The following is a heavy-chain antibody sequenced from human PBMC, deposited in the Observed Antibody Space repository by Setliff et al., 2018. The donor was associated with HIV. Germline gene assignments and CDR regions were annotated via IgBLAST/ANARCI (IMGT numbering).Heavy chain of an antibody. Sequence: SETLSLTCAVYGGSLSGYYWSWVRQSPGRGLEWIGEINQSGNTNFNPSLKGRLTISVDTSKSQFSLKLTSVTAADTALYYCAREGGQGYSGSGSFYHRNFDLWGRGTLVTVSS. CDR2: INQSGNT. CDR3: AREGGQGYSGSGSFYHRNFDL. D-gene: IGHD3-10*01. V-gene: IGHV4-34*01. CDR1: GGSLSGYY. J-gene: IGHJ2*01.